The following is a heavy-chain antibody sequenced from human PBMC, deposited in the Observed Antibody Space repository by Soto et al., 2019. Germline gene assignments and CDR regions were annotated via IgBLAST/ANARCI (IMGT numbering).Heavy chain of an antibody. CDR1: GGSISSYY. J-gene: IGHJ6*02. D-gene: IGHD3-3*01. CDR3: AREVGASYYDFWSGLLDV. CDR2: IYYSGST. Sequence: SETLSLTCTVSGGSISSYYWSWIRQPPGKGLEWIGYIYYSGSTNYNPSLKSRVTISVDTSKNQFSLKLSSVTAADTAVYYCAREVGASYYDFWSGLLDVWGQGTTVTVSS. V-gene: IGHV4-59*12.